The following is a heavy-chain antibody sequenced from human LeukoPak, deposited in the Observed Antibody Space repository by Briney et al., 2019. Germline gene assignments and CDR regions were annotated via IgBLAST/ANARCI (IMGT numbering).Heavy chain of an antibody. CDR1: GFTFSSYA. J-gene: IGHJ3*02. V-gene: IGHV3-23*01. D-gene: IGHD7-27*01. Sequence: PGGSLRLSCAASGFTFSSYAMSWVRQAPGKGLEWVSAISGGGDGTYYTDSVKGRFTISRDNSKNTLYLQMNSLRAEDTAVYYCAKQRGWGTHDAFDIWGQGTMVTVSS. CDR2: ISGGGDGT. CDR3: AKQRGWGTHDAFDI.